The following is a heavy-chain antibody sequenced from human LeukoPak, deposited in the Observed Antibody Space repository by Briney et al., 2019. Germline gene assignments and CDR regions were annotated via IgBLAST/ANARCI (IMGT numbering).Heavy chain of an antibody. D-gene: IGHD2-21*01. CDR3: ARHHMTDAFDI. Sequence: SETLSLTCTVSGGSISSYYWSWIRQPPGKGLEWIGYIYTSGSTNYNPSLKSRVTISVDTSKSQFSLKLSSVTAADTAVYYCARHHMTDAFDIWGQGTMVTVSS. CDR1: GGSISSYY. V-gene: IGHV4-4*09. CDR2: IYTSGST. J-gene: IGHJ3*02.